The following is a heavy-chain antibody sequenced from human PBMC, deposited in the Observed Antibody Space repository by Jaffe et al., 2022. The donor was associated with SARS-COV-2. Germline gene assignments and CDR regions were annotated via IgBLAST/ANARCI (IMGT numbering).Heavy chain of an antibody. CDR3: ARDLGIGAAAGNPAY. V-gene: IGHV3-7*01. Sequence: EVQLVESGGGLVQPGGSLRLSCAASGFTFSSYWMSWVRQAPGKGLEWVANIKQDGSEKYYVDSVKGRFTISRDNAKNSLYLQMNSLRAEDTAVYYCARDLGIGAAAGNPAYWGQGTLVTVSS. CDR2: IKQDGSEK. J-gene: IGHJ4*02. D-gene: IGHD6-13*01. CDR1: GFTFSSYW.